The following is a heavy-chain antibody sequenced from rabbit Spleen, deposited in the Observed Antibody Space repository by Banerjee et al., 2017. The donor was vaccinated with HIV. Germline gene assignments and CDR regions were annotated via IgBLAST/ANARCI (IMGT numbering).Heavy chain of an antibody. Sequence: QSLEESGGGLVKPGASLTLTCIASGVSFSGNSYMCWVRQAPGKGLEWIACIDTGGSGFTYFANWAKGRFTISKTSSTTVTLLMTSLTAADTATYFCARDTSSSFSSYGMDLWGQGTLVTVS. J-gene: IGHJ6*01. V-gene: IGHV1S40*01. CDR2: IDTGGSGFT. D-gene: IGHD1-1*01. CDR3: ARDTSSSFSSYGMDL. CDR1: GVSFSGNSY.